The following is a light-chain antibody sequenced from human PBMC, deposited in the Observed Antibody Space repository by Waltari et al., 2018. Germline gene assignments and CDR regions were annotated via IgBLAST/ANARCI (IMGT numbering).Light chain of an antibody. J-gene: IGLJ2*01. CDR3: QSSDSSTGVV. CDR2: DDH. Sequence: KFMLTQPHSVSESPGKTVTISCTGSSGSIDTNYVQWYQQRPGSAPRTVIYDDHQRPSGVPDRFSGSIDSSSNSASLTISGLKTEDEADYYCQSSDSSTGVVFGGGTKLTVL. V-gene: IGLV6-57*02. CDR1: SGSIDTNY.